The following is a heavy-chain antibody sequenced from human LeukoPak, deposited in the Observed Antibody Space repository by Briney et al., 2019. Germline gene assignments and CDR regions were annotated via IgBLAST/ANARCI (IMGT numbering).Heavy chain of an antibody. Sequence: PGGSLRLSCAASGFTFSSYSMNWVRQPPGKGLEWIGEINHSGSTNYNPSLKSRVTISVDTSKNQFSLKLSSVTAADTAVYYCARHRRVRGVIIGDNWFDPWGQGTLVTVSS. CDR2: INHSGST. CDR1: GFTFSSYS. D-gene: IGHD3-10*01. CDR3: ARHRRVRGVIIGDNWFDP. J-gene: IGHJ5*02. V-gene: IGHV4-34*01.